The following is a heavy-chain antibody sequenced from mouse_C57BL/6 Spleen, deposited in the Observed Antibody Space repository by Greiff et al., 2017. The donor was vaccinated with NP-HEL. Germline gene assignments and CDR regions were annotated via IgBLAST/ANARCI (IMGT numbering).Heavy chain of an antibody. CDR3: ARSDDGYLPWFAY. CDR1: GYTFTSYW. V-gene: IGHV1-50*01. CDR2: IDPSDSYT. Sequence: QVQLKESGAELVKPGASVKLSCKASGYTFTSYWMQWVKQRPGQGLEWIGEIDPSDSYTNYNQKFKDKATLTVDKSSSTAYMQLSSLTSEDSAVYYCARSDDGYLPWFAYWGQGTLVTVSA. D-gene: IGHD2-3*01. J-gene: IGHJ3*01.